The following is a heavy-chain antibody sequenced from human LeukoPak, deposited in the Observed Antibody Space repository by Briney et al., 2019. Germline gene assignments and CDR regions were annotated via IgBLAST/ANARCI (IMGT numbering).Heavy chain of an antibody. CDR1: GFTFSSYA. Sequence: PGGSLRLSCAASGFTFSSYAMTWVRQAPGKGLDWVSTLSDTGGLTYYADSVKGRFTISRDNSKNTLYLQMDSLRAEDTAVYYCAKDKIVGVSWLDPWGQGILVSVSS. CDR3: AKDKIVGVSWLDP. CDR2: LSDTGGLT. J-gene: IGHJ5*02. V-gene: IGHV3-23*01. D-gene: IGHD1-26*01.